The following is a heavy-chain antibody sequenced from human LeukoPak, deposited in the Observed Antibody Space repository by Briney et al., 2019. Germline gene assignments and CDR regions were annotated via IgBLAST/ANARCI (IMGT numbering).Heavy chain of an antibody. CDR2: ICTAGDT. CDR1: GFTFSSYD. CDR3: ARGHYDSSGYTFDY. Sequence: GGSLRLSCAASGFTFSSYDMHWVRQATGKGLEWVSAICTAGDTYYPGSVKGRFTISRENSKNSLYLQMNSLRAGDTAVYYCARGHYDSSGYTFDYWGQGTLVTVSS. J-gene: IGHJ4*02. D-gene: IGHD3-22*01. V-gene: IGHV3-13*04.